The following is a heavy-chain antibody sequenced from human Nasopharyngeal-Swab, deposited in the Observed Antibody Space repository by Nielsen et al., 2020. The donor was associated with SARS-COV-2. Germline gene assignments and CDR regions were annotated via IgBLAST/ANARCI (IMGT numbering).Heavy chain of an antibody. J-gene: IGHJ6*02. CDR3: ARDRLQQPDQYYYGMDV. CDR2: INSDGSST. Sequence: GGSLRLSCAASGFTFSSYWMHWVRQAPGKGLVWVSRINSDGSSTSYADSVKGRFTISRDNAKNTLYLQMNSLRAEDTAVYYCARDRLQQPDQYYYGMDVWGQGTTVTVSS. V-gene: IGHV3-74*01. D-gene: IGHD6-13*01. CDR1: GFTFSSYW.